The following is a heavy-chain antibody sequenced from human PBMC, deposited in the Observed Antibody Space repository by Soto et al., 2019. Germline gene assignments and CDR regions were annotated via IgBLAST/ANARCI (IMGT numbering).Heavy chain of an antibody. CDR3: ARGDYGTGGYPFPYFDY. V-gene: IGHV1-2*02. Sequence: HEHLVQYGAEVKRPGDSLNVSCKASGYSFTGYYIHWVRQAPGQGLEWMGWINPDSGATNYAQNFQGRVTLTSDTSISTASMDLTSLTSDDTAVYYCARGDYGTGGYPFPYFDYWGQGTLVIVSP. J-gene: IGHJ4*02. CDR2: INPDSGAT. D-gene: IGHD2-8*02. CDR1: GYSFTGYY.